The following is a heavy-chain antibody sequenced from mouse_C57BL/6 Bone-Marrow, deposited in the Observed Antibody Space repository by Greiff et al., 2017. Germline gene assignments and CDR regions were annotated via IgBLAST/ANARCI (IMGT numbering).Heavy chain of an antibody. J-gene: IGHJ4*01. CDR2: IYPRSGNT. CDR1: GYTFTSYG. Sequence: VKLVESGAELARPGASVKLSCKASGYTFTSYGISWVKQRTGQGLEWIGEIYPRSGNTYYNEKFKGKATLTADKSSSTAYMELRSLTSEDSAVYFCARSLGWLLRAMDYWGQGTSVTVSS. CDR3: ARSLGWLLRAMDY. V-gene: IGHV1-81*01. D-gene: IGHD2-3*01.